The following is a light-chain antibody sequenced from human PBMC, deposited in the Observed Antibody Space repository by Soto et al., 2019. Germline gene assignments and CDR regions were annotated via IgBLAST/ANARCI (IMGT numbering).Light chain of an antibody. CDR3: KQYNHWTDS. V-gene: IGKV3-15*01. CDR1: QSVSSD. CDR2: VAS. J-gene: IGKJ2*01. Sequence: EIVMTQSPATLSVSPGERATLSCRASQSVSSDLALYQQKPGQAHRLLVYVASTRATCMAAGFSCSSSGTEFTINLCIQQSEDFAVYYCKQYNHWTDSLVQGPKLEIK.